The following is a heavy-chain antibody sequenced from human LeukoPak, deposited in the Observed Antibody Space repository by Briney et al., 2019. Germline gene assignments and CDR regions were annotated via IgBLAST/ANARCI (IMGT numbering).Heavy chain of an antibody. CDR2: IIPIFGIA. V-gene: IGHV1-69*04. D-gene: IGHD4-23*01. CDR3: ATTSDYGGNSGLDY. J-gene: IGHJ4*02. CDR1: GGPFSSYA. Sequence: SVKVSFKASGGPFSSYAISWVRPAPGQGLEWMGRIIPIFGIANYAQKFQGRVTITADKSTSTAYMELSSLRSEDTAVYYCATTSDYGGNSGLDYWGQGTLVTVSS.